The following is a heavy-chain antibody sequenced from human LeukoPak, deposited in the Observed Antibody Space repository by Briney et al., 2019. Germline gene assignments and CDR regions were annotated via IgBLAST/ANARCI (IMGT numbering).Heavy chain of an antibody. D-gene: IGHD3-10*01. Sequence: AGGSLRLSCAASGFTFSSYSMNWVRQAPGKGLEWVSSSSSSSTYIFYADSVKGRFTISRENAKNSLYLQMNSLRAEDTAVYYCARDCGRIWFGELIRDYYYGMDVWGQGTTVTVSS. CDR2: SSSSSTYI. V-gene: IGHV3-21*01. J-gene: IGHJ6*02. CDR1: GFTFSSYS. CDR3: ARDCGRIWFGELIRDYYYGMDV.